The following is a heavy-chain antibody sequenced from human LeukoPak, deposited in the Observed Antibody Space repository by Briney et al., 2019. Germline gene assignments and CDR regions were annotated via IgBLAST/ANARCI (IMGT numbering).Heavy chain of an antibody. V-gene: IGHV4-61*01. CDR3: AGHRSYYFDY. CDR2: IYYSGST. J-gene: IGHJ4*02. CDR1: GGSFSSGSYY. D-gene: IGHD3-10*01. Sequence: PSETLSLTCTVSGGSFSSGSYYWSWIRQPPGKGLEWIGYIYYSGSTNYNPSLKSRVTISVDTSKNQFSLKVDSVTAADTAVFYCAGHRSYYFDYWGQGMLVTVSS.